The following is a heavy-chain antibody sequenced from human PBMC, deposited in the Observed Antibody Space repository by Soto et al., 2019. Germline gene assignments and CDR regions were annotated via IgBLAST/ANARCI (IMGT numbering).Heavy chain of an antibody. V-gene: IGHV1-3*01. Sequence: QVQLVQSGAEVKKPGASVKVSCTASGYTFTHYAIHWVRHAPGQRLEWMGFINAGSGNTNYAQKLQGRVTMTTDTSTSTAYMELRSLRSDDTAVYYCARGRDDYYYYGMDVWGQGTTVTVSS. CDR3: ARGRDDYYYYGMDV. CDR1: GYTFTHYA. J-gene: IGHJ6*02. CDR2: INAGSGNT.